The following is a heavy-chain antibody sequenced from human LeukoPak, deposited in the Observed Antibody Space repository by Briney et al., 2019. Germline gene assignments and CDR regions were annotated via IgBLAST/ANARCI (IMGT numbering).Heavy chain of an antibody. CDR1: GFTFSSYG. Sequence: GGSLRLSCAASGFTFSSYGMHWVRQAPGKGLEWVADIWYDGSNKYYADSVKGRFTISRDNSKNTLYLQMNSLRAEDTAVYYSAKELRGGNWTRSFDYWGQGTLVTVSS. D-gene: IGHD1-20*01. CDR2: IWYDGSNK. CDR3: AKELRGGNWTRSFDY. J-gene: IGHJ4*02. V-gene: IGHV3-33*06.